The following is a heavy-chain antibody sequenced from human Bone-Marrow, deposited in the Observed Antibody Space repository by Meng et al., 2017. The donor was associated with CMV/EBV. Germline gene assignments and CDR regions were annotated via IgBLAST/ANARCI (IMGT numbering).Heavy chain of an antibody. CDR1: GFNFNNYG. J-gene: IGHJ4*02. CDR3: AKSGRSSKPYYFDF. D-gene: IGHD6-6*01. Sequence: ETGFNFNNYGMNEVRQAPGKGLEWVAVDWYDGSHKYHADSVKGRFTISRENSKNTLYLQMNSLRADDTAVYYCAKSGRSSKPYYFDFWGQGALVTVSS. CDR2: DWYDGSHK. V-gene: IGHV3-33*06.